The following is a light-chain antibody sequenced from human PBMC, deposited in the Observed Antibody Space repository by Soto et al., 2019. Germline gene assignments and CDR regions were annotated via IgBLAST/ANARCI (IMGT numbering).Light chain of an antibody. CDR2: DAS. V-gene: IGKV1-5*01. CDR3: QQYNSYSGYT. Sequence: DIQMTQSPSTLSASVGDRVIITCRASQSISSWLAWYQQKPGKAPKLLIYDASSLQSGVPSRFSGSGSGTEFTLTISSLQPADSATYYCQQYNSYSGYTFGQGTKLEIK. J-gene: IGKJ2*01. CDR1: QSISSW.